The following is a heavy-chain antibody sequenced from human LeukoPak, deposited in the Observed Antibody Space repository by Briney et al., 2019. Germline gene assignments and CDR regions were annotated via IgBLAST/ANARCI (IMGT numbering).Heavy chain of an antibody. Sequence: PSETLSLTCTVSGGPISSYYWSWIRQPPGKGLEWIGYIYYSGSTNYNPSLKSRVTISVDTSKNQFSLKLSSVTAADTAVYYCARGQLTTGVDYWGQGTLVTVSS. J-gene: IGHJ4*02. CDR2: IYYSGST. V-gene: IGHV4-59*01. CDR3: ARGQLTTGVDY. CDR1: GGPISSYY. D-gene: IGHD4-17*01.